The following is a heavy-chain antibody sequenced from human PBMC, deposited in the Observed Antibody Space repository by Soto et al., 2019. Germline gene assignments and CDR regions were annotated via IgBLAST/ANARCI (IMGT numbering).Heavy chain of an antibody. D-gene: IGHD6-13*01. CDR2: ISGSGGST. CDR3: AKDQGSSWYEIDY. Sequence: EVQLLESGGGLVQPGGSLRLSCAASGFTFSNYAVTWVRQAPGKGLEWVSTISGSGGSTYYADSVKGRVTISRDNSKNTLYLQMNSLRAEVTAVYYCAKDQGSSWYEIDYWGQGALVTVSS. V-gene: IGHV3-23*01. CDR1: GFTFSNYA. J-gene: IGHJ4*02.